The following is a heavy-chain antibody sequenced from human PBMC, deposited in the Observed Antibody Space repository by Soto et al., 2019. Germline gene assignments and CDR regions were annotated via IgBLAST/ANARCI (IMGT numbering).Heavy chain of an antibody. CDR3: TTDGIYYSHTFDI. Sequence: PGESLKISCAASGFTFSKAWMSWVRQAPGKGLEWVGRIKSKTDGGTTDFAAPVKGRFTISRDDSKNTLYLQMNSLKTEDTAVYYCTTDGIYYSHTFDIWGQGTMVTVSS. CDR1: GFTFSKAW. V-gene: IGHV3-15*01. J-gene: IGHJ3*02. D-gene: IGHD3-10*01. CDR2: IKSKTDGGTT.